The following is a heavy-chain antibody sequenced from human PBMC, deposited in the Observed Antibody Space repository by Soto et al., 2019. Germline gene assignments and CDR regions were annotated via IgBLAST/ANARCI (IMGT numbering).Heavy chain of an antibody. CDR3: AGGGGWESAS. CDR2: IKQDGSEK. CDR1: SGFTFRSYW. Sequence: EVQLVESGGGLVQPGGSLRLSCAASSGFTFRSYWMNWVRQAPGKGLEWVANIKQDGSEKNYGDSVKGRFTISRDNAKNSLYLQMNGLRADDTAVYYCAGGGGWESASWGQGTLVIVSS. V-gene: IGHV3-7*01. D-gene: IGHD6-19*01. J-gene: IGHJ5*02.